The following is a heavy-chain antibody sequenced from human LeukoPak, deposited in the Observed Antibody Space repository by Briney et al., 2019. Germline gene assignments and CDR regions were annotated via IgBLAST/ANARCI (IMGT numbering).Heavy chain of an antibody. CDR3: ASRLGRGYDVGYFDY. Sequence: GGSLRLSCAASGFTVSSNYMSWVRQAPGKGLEWVSVIYSGGSTYYADSVKGRFTISRDNSKNTLYLQMNSLRAEDTAVYYCASRLGRGYDVGYFDYWGQGTLVTVSS. V-gene: IGHV3-53*01. J-gene: IGHJ4*02. D-gene: IGHD3-22*01. CDR2: IYSGGST. CDR1: GFTVSSNY.